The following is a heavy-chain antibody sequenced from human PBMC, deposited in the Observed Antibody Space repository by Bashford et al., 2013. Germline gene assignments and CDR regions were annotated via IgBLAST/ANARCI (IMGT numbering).Heavy chain of an antibody. CDR1: GHTLTNYW. V-gene: IGHV5-10-1*01. J-gene: IGHJ2*01. Sequence: GESLKISCQASGHTLTNYWFSWVRQKPGKGLEWMGELILVTLIPATTRPSQGHVTISADKSIGTAYLQWSSLTASDTAMYYCARRGGYYYDSSRKVHWYFDLWGRGTLVTVSS. D-gene: IGHD3-22*01. CDR3: ARRGGYYYDSSRKVHWYFDL. CDR2: LILVTLIP.